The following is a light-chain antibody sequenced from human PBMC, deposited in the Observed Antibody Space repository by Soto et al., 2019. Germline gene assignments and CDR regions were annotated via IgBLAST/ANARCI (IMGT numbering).Light chain of an antibody. Sequence: DIVMTQSPLSLPVTPGEPASISCRSSQSLLHSNGYNYLDWYLQKPGQSPQLLIYLGSNRASGVTDMLSGSGSGTDFTLKISRVEAEDVGVYYCMQPLQSWTFGQGTKVEIK. CDR3: MQPLQSWT. CDR1: QSLLHSNGYNY. J-gene: IGKJ1*01. CDR2: LGS. V-gene: IGKV2-28*01.